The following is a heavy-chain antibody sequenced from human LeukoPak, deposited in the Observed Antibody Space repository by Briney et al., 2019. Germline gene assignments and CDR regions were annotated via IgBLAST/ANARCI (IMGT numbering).Heavy chain of an antibody. Sequence: SETLSLTCSVSGDSIRSTTYYWGWIRQPPGKGLEWIGSIYYSGNTYYNPSLKSRVTISVDTSKNQFSLKLSSVTAADTAVYYCARARGMVEFFDYWGQGTLVTVSS. CDR1: GDSIRSTTYY. CDR2: IYYSGNT. J-gene: IGHJ4*02. V-gene: IGHV4-39*07. CDR3: ARARGMVEFFDY. D-gene: IGHD3-10*01.